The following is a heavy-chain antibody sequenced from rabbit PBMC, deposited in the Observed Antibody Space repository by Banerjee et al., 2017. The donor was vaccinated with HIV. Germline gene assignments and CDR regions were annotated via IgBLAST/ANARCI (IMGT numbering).Heavy chain of an antibody. V-gene: IGHV1S45*01. CDR2: IYPPAGAA. CDR1: GFSFSSSFW. J-gene: IGHJ4*01. CDR3: VSYDDYGDRNL. Sequence: QEQLVESGGGLVQPEGSLTLTCTASGFSFSSSFWISWVRQAPGKGLEWIACIYPPAGAADYATWVHGRFTISSHNAQNTLYLQLNSLTAADTATYFCVSYDDYGDRNLWGQGTLVTVS. D-gene: IGHD2-1*01.